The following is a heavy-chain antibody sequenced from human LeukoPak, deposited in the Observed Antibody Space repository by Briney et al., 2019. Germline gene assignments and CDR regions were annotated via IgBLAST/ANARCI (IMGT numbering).Heavy chain of an antibody. D-gene: IGHD5-18*01. CDR1: GFTFSSYG. V-gene: IGHV3-33*01. J-gene: IGHJ6*02. CDR3: ARESYGTKGPNYYYYYGMDV. CDR2: IWYDGSNK. Sequence: PGRSLRLSCAASGFTFSSYGMHWVRQAPGKGLEWVAVIWYDGSNKYYADSVKGRFTISRDNSKNTLYLQMNSLRAEDTAVYYRARESYGTKGPNYYYYYGMDVWGQGTTVIVSS.